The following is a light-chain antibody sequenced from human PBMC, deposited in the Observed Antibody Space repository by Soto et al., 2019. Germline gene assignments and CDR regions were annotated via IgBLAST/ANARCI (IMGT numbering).Light chain of an antibody. CDR3: QQYNKWPLT. CDR1: QSVSSN. J-gene: IGKJ1*01. Sequence: EIMMTQSPGTLSASPGERATLSCRASQSVSSNLALYQQKPGQAPRLLIYALSTRATGIPASFSGSGSGTELTLTISSLQSEDFAVYCCQQYNKWPLTFGQGTKVDIK. CDR2: ALS. V-gene: IGKV3-15*01.